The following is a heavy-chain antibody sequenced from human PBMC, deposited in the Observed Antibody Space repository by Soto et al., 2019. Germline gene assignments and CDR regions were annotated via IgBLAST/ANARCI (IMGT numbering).Heavy chain of an antibody. CDR1: GGTFSSYA. Sequence: QVQLVQSGAEVKKPGSSVKVSCKASGGTFSSYAISWVRQAPGQGLEWMGGIIPIFGTANYAQKFQGRVMITADESTSTAYMELSSLRSEDTAVYYCARVLRFLEWFPLAHAFDIWGQGTMVTVSS. J-gene: IGHJ3*02. CDR2: IIPIFGTA. V-gene: IGHV1-69*01. D-gene: IGHD3-3*01. CDR3: ARVLRFLEWFPLAHAFDI.